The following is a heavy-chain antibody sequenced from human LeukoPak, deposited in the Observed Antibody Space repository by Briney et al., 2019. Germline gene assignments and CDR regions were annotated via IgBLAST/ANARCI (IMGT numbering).Heavy chain of an antibody. D-gene: IGHD6-13*01. CDR3: ARDPKGGPSNTWFR. Sequence: PSETLSLTCTDSGGSISSSCYYWGWIRQPPGKGLEWIGSIYTGGTTYYNPSLKSRVTISLDTSKNQLSLKVSSVTAADTAIYYCARDPKGGPSNTWFRWGQGTLVTVSS. CDR1: GGSISSSCYY. V-gene: IGHV4-39*07. J-gene: IGHJ4*02. CDR2: IYTGGTT.